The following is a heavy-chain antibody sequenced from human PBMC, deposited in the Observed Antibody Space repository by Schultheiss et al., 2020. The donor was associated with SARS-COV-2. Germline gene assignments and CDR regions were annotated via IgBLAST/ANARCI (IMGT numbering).Heavy chain of an antibody. CDR3: AKAPDIVVVPAANLPDY. V-gene: IGHV1-69*13. J-gene: IGHJ4*02. Sequence: VKVSCKASGYTFTGYYMHWVRQAPGQGLEWMGGIIPIFGTANYAQKFQGRVTITADESTSTAYMELSSLRSEDTAVYYCAKAPDIVVVPAANLPDYWGQGTLVTVSS. D-gene: IGHD2-2*01. CDR1: GYTFTGYY. CDR2: IIPIFGTA.